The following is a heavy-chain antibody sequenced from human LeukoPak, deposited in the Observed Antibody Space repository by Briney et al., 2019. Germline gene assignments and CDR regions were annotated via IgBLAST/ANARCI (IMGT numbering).Heavy chain of an antibody. V-gene: IGHV1-46*01. J-gene: IGHJ4*02. Sequence: ASVKVSCKASGGTCISYAIGWVRQAPGQGLEGRGMINPSGGGTSYAQKSQGRGTMTRDTSTSTVYMELSSLRSEDTAVYYCARPGIAAALDYFDYWGQGTLVTVSS. CDR2: INPSGGGT. D-gene: IGHD6-13*01. CDR3: ARPGIAAALDYFDY. CDR1: GGTCISYA.